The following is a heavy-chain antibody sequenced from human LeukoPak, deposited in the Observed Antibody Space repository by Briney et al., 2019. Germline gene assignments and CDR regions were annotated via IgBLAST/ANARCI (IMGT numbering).Heavy chain of an antibody. CDR3: ARLPLPSWSGYPSRYYYYMDV. D-gene: IGHD3-3*01. CDR2: IIPIFGTA. V-gene: IGHV1-69*05. J-gene: IGHJ6*03. Sequence: SVKVSCKASGGTFSSYAISWVRQAPGQGLEWMGGIIPIFGTANYAQKFQGRVTITTDESTSTAYMELSSLRSEDTAVYYCARLPLPSWSGYPSRYYYYMDVWGKGTTVTVSS. CDR1: GGTFSSYA.